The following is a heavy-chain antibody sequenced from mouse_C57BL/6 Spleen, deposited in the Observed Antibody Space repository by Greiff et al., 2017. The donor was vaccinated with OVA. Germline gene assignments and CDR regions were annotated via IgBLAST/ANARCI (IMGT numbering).Heavy chain of an antibody. D-gene: IGHD4-1*01. Sequence: EVQGVESGGGLVKPGGSLKLSCAASGFTFSSYAMSWVRQTPEKRLEWVATISDGGSYTYYPDNVKGRFTISRDNAKNNLYLQMSHLKSEDTAMYYCARDSTGTGFAYWGQGTLVTVSA. CDR2: ISDGGSYT. V-gene: IGHV5-4*01. CDR1: GFTFSSYA. CDR3: ARDSTGTGFAY. J-gene: IGHJ3*01.